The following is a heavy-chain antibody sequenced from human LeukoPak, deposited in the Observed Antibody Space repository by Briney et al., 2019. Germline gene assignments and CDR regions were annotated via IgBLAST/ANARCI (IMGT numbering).Heavy chain of an antibody. CDR3: ARQTGSGLFILP. CDR1: GVSISSSNSY. V-gene: IGHV4-39*01. J-gene: IGHJ4*02. Sequence: SETLSLTCTVSGVSISSSNSYWGWIRQPPGKGLEWIGSIYYGGNTYYNASLKSQVSISIDTSKNQFSLKLTSVTAADTAVYYCARQTGSGLFILPGGQGTLVTVSS. CDR2: IYYGGNT. D-gene: IGHD3/OR15-3a*01.